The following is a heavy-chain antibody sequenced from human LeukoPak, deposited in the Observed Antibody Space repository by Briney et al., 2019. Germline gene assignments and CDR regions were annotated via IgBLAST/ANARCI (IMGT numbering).Heavy chain of an antibody. CDR3: ARGRGYCSGGSCYGVHFDY. D-gene: IGHD2-15*01. CDR1: GGSFSGYY. J-gene: IGHJ4*02. V-gene: IGHV4-34*01. Sequence: PSETLSLTCAVYGGSFSGYYWSCIRQPPGKGLEWIGEINHSGSTNYNPSLKSRVTISVDTSKNQFSLKLSSVTAADTAVYYCARGRGYCSGGSCYGVHFDYWGQGTLVTVSS. CDR2: INHSGST.